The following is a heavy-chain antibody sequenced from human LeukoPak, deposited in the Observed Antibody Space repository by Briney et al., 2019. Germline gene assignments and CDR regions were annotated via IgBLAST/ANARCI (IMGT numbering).Heavy chain of an antibody. CDR1: GFIFSDSA. V-gene: IGHV3-73*01. CDR3: TRHELGEPGDY. J-gene: IGHJ4*02. CDR2: IRSKENSFAT. D-gene: IGHD3-16*01. Sequence: PGGSLKLSCAASGFIFSDSAIHWVRQASGKGLEWVGRIRSKENSFATAYGASVQDRFTISRDDSKNTAYLQMNSLKIEDTALYYCTRHELGEPGDYWGQGTLVTVSS.